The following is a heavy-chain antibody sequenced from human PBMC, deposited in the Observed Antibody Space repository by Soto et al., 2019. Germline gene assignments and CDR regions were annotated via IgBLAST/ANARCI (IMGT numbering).Heavy chain of an antibody. CDR2: IYYSGST. D-gene: IGHD2-8*01. CDR1: GGSISSYY. J-gene: IGHJ5*02. Sequence: QVQLQESGPGLVKPSETLSLTCTVSGGSISSYYWSWIRQPPGKGLEWLGYIYYSGSTNYNPSLKSRVTISVDTSQNQFSLKLSSVTTADTAVYYCAKQMGWFDPWGQGTLVTVSS. V-gene: IGHV4-59*08. CDR3: AKQMGWFDP.